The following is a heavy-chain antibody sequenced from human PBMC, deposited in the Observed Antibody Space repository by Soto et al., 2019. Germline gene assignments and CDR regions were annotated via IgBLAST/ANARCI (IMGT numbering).Heavy chain of an antibody. CDR1: GFSFEDHA. J-gene: IGHJ6*02. CDR2: IGWNSDNR. V-gene: IGHV3-9*01. CDR3: AKDMGHHDFWGNNERGLEV. D-gene: IGHD3-3*01. Sequence: PGGSLRLSCVVSGFSFEDHAMHWVRQAPGKGLEWVSGIGWNSDNRDYADSVKGRFTISRDNAKKSLYLQMSSLRVEDTALYYCAKDMGHHDFWGNNERGLEVWGQGTTVTVSS.